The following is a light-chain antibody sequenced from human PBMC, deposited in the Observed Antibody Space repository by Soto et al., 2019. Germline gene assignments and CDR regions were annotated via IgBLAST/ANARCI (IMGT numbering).Light chain of an antibody. J-gene: IGKJ1*01. CDR3: QQYNSYSPET. Sequence: DIQMTQSPSTLSASVGDRVTITCRASQSISSWLAWYQQKPGKAPKLLIYDASSLESGVPPRFSGSGSGTEFTLTISSLQPDDFATYYCQQYNSYSPETFGQGTKVDIK. V-gene: IGKV1-5*01. CDR1: QSISSW. CDR2: DAS.